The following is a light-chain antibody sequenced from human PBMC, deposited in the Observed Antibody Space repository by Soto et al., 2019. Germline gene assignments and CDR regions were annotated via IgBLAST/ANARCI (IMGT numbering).Light chain of an antibody. CDR3: MQALQIPHT. CDR2: LGS. Sequence: DLVMTQSPLSLPVTPGEPASISCRSSQSLLYSNGYNYLDWYLQKPGQSPQLLIYLGSNRASGVTDRFSGSASGTDFTLKISRVEAEDVGVYYCMQALQIPHTFGQGTKLEIK. V-gene: IGKV2-28*01. CDR1: QSLLYSNGYNY. J-gene: IGKJ2*01.